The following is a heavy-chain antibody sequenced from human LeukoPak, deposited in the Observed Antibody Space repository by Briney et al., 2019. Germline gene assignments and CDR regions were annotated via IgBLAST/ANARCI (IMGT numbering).Heavy chain of an antibody. Sequence: GGSLRLSCAASGFTFSSNHMSWVRQAPGKGLEWVAEISYDGGNTYYADSVKGRFTISRDNSKNTLYPQMNSLRAEDTAVYYCAKEGTGIHFDYWGQGTLVTVSS. J-gene: IGHJ4*02. V-gene: IGHV3-30*18. CDR2: ISYDGGNT. CDR3: AKEGTGIHFDY. D-gene: IGHD1-1*01. CDR1: GFTFSSNH.